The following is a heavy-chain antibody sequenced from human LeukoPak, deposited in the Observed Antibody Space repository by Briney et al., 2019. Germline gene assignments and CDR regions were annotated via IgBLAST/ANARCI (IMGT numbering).Heavy chain of an antibody. CDR3: ARGSGGYYYYGMDV. Sequence: SETLSLTCTGSGGSISSYYWSWIRQPPGKGLEWIGYIYYSGSTNYNPSLKSRVTISVDTSKNQFSLKLSSVTAADTAVYYCARGSGGYYYYGMDVWGQGTTVTVSS. CDR1: GGSISSYY. J-gene: IGHJ6*02. V-gene: IGHV4-59*01. CDR2: IYYSGST.